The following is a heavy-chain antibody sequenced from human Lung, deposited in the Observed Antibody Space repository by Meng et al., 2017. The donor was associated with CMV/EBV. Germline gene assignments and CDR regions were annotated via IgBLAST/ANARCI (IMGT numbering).Heavy chain of an antibody. Sequence: VQLGQSGSELKKPGDSVKVSCQAAGYTFTSSSMNWVRHAPGQGLEWMGWININTGNPTYAQGFTGRFVFSLDTSVSTAYLQIDSLKADDTAVYYCARGNGWRFDYWGQGTLVTVSS. CDR3: ARGNGWRFDY. CDR2: ININTGNP. V-gene: IGHV7-4-1*01. D-gene: IGHD6-19*01. J-gene: IGHJ4*02. CDR1: GYTFTSSS.